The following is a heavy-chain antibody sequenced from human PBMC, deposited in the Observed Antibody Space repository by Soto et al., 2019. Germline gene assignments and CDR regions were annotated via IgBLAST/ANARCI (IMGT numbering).Heavy chain of an antibody. V-gene: IGHV4-30-2*01. D-gene: IGHD3-10*01. CDR1: GGSLSSGGYS. CDR2: IYHSGST. Sequence: PSETLSLTCAVSGGSLSSGGYSWSWIRQPPGKGLEWIGYIYHSGSTYYNPSLKSRVTISVDRSKNQFSLKLSSVTAADTAVYYCARASTMVRGAKYPKPDMDVWGQGTTVTVSS. J-gene: IGHJ6*02. CDR3: ARASTMVRGAKYPKPDMDV.